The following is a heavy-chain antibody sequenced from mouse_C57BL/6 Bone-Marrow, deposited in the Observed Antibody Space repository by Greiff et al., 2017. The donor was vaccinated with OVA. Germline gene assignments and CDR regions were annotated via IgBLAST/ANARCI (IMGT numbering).Heavy chain of an antibody. Sequence: VHVKQSGPELVKPGASVKIPCKASGYTFTDYNMDWVKQSHGKSLEWIGDINPNNGGTIYNQKFKGKATLTVDKSSSTAYMELRSLTSEDTAVYYCARSRLRSRFAYWGQGTLVTVSA. V-gene: IGHV1-18*01. CDR1: GYTFTDYN. D-gene: IGHD1-1*01. J-gene: IGHJ3*01. CDR3: ARSRLRSRFAY. CDR2: INPNNGGT.